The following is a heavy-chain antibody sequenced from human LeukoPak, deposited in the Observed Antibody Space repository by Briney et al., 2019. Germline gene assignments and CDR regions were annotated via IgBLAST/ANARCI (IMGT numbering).Heavy chain of an antibody. D-gene: IGHD1-1*01. J-gene: IGHJ6*02. CDR1: GFTFSSYA. CDR2: ISYDGSNK. CDR3: ATARRWLQLNYYYYGMDV. Sequence: GGSLRLSCAASGFTFSSYAMSWVRQAPGKGLEWVAVISYDGSNKYYADSVKGRFTISRDNSKNTLYLQMNSLRAEDTAVYYCATARRWLQLNYYYYGMDVWGQGTTVTVSS. V-gene: IGHV3-30-3*01.